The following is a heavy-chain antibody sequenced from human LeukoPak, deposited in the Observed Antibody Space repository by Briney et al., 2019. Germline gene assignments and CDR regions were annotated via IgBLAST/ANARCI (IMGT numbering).Heavy chain of an antibody. Sequence: AGGSLRLSCAASGFTFSSYGMSWVRQAPGKGLEWVSAISGSGGSTYYADSVKGRFTISRDNSKNTLYLQMNSLRAEDTAVYYCAREVGATQQKAWYYYYYYMDVWGKGTTVTVSS. J-gene: IGHJ6*03. CDR3: AREVGATQQKAWYYYYYYMDV. CDR2: ISGSGGST. D-gene: IGHD1-26*01. V-gene: IGHV3-23*01. CDR1: GFTFSSYG.